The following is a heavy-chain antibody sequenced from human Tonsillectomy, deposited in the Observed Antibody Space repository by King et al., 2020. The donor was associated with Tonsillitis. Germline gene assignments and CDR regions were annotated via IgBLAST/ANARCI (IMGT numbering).Heavy chain of an antibody. D-gene: IGHD6-13*01. CDR3: ARSAKYSSSWYYF. J-gene: IGHJ4*02. Sequence: VQLVESGPEVTKPGASVKVSCKASGYTFTDYYIHWVRQAPGQGLEWMGWINPDSGDTNYAQKFQGRVFMTRDTSIITAYMELSSLRSDDTAVYYCARSAKYSSSWYYFWGQGALVTVSS. CDR1: GYTFTDYY. V-gene: IGHV1-2*02. CDR2: INPDSGDT.